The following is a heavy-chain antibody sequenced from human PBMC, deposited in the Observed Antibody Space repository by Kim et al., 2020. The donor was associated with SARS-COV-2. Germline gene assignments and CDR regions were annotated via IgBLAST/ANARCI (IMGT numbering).Heavy chain of an antibody. Sequence: SQKFQGRVTVTRDTSASTVYMELTSLRFEDTALYYCARDLGGSGPYNFDYWGQGALVTVSS. D-gene: IGHD6-25*01. J-gene: IGHJ4*02. CDR3: ARDLGGSGPYNFDY. V-gene: IGHV1-3*01.